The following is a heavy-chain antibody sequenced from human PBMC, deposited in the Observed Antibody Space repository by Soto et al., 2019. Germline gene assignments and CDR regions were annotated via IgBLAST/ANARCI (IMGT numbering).Heavy chain of an antibody. CDR2: IYYSGST. CDR1: GGSISSYY. J-gene: IGHJ6*02. D-gene: IGHD5-12*01. CDR3: AVGYATNYYYYGMDV. V-gene: IGHV4-59*01. Sequence: SETLSLTCTVSGGSISSYYWSWIRQPPGKGLEWIGYIYYSGSTNYNPSLKSRVTISVDTSKNQFSLELSSVTAADTAVYYCAVGYATNYYYYGMDVWGQGTTVTVSS.